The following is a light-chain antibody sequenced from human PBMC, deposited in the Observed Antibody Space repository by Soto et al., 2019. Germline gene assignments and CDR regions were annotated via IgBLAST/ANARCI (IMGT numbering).Light chain of an antibody. CDR2: EVS. Sequence: QSVLTQPASVSESPGQSITISCAGTSSDVGGYNHVSWYQQHADKAPKLLIHEVSNQPSGVSNRFSGSTSGNTASLTISGLQAEDVAEYYCTSYTSISTYVFGTGTKVTVL. CDR3: TSYTSISTYV. CDR1: SSDVGGYNH. J-gene: IGLJ1*01. V-gene: IGLV2-14*01.